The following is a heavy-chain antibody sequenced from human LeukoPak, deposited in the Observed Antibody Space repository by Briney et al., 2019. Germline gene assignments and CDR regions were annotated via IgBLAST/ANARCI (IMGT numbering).Heavy chain of an antibody. J-gene: IGHJ5*02. CDR3: ARDPLYGSGA. CDR2: IRADGGVR. V-gene: IGHV3-7*05. D-gene: IGHD6-19*01. Sequence: GGSLRLSCAASGFTFSSSWMSWDRQAPGKGLEWVANIRADGGVRNYVDSVKGRFTISRDNAKNSLYLQMNSLRAEDTAVYYCARDPLYGSGAWGQGTLVTASS. CDR1: GFTFSSSW.